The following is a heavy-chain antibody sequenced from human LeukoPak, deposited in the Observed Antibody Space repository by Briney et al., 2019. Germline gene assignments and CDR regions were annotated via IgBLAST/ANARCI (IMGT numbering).Heavy chain of an antibody. CDR3: ASSGGSYFY. J-gene: IGHJ4*02. CDR2: IYYSGST. V-gene: IGHV4-61*01. D-gene: IGHD1-26*01. CDR1: GGSFSSRPYY. Sequence: SETLSLTCTVSGGSFSSRPYYWSWIRQPPGKGLEWIGYIYYSGSTNYNPSLKSRVTISVDTSKNQFSLKLSSVTAADTAAYYCASSGGSYFYWGQGTLVTVSS.